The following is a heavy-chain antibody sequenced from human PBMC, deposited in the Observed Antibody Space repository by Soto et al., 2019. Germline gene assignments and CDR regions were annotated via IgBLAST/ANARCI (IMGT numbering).Heavy chain of an antibody. J-gene: IGHJ6*02. V-gene: IGHV1-46*03. CDR3: ARNRGQQRPXHYYYYGMDV. CDR2: INPSGGST. Sequence: ASVKVSCKAPGYTLTIYYMHWVRQAPGQGLEWMGIINPSGGSTNYAQKFQGRVTMTRDTSTSTVYMELSSLRSEDTAVYYCARNRGQQRPXHYYYYGMDVWGQGTTVTVSS. D-gene: IGHD6-25*01. CDR1: GYTLTIYY.